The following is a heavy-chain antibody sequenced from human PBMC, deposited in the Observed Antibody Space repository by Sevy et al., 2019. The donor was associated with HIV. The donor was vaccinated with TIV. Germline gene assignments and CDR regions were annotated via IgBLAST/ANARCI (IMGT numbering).Heavy chain of an antibody. CDR3: ASVRPCGADCYFFDS. J-gene: IGHJ4*02. CDR1: GGSLSNYG. D-gene: IGHD2-21*02. V-gene: IGHV1-69*10. Sequence: ASVKVSCKASGGSLSNYGINWVQQAAGQGLEWMGGIIPRPGLANYAQKFRDRVTITADESTNTVYMEVRRLRFEDTGVYYCASVRPCGADCYFFDSWGQGTLVTVSS. CDR2: IIPRPGLA.